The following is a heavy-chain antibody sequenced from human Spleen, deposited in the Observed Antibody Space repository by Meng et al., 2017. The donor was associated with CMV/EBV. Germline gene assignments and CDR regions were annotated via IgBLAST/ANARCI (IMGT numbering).Heavy chain of an antibody. CDR2: IYYSGST. CDR1: GGSISRSSYY. J-gene: IGHJ4*02. Sequence: HLQLTEPGPGLVKPSETLSLPCTGLGGSISRSSYYWGWIRQPPGKGLEWIGSIYYSGSTYYNPSLKSRVTISVDTSKNQLSLKLSSVTAADTAVYYCAREMIVVVNYFDYWGQGTLVTVSS. V-gene: IGHV4-39*07. CDR3: AREMIVVVNYFDY. D-gene: IGHD3-22*01.